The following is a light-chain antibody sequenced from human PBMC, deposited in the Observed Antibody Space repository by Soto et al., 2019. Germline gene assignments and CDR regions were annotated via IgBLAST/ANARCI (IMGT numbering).Light chain of an antibody. CDR3: ASWDDSLNGVV. CDR2: KTD. CDR1: HSNIGTKA. J-gene: IGLJ3*02. Sequence: QSVLTQPPSASGTPGQRVTISCSGSHSNIGTKAVKWFQQVPGAAPKSLIYKTDQRPSGVPDRFSCSKSGTSASLAISGRQPEDEADYYCASWDDSLNGVVFGGGTKLTVL. V-gene: IGLV1-44*01.